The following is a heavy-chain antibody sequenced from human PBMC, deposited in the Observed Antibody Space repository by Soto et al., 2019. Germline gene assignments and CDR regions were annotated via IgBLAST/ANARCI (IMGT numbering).Heavy chain of an antibody. CDR2: IYYSGST. Sequence: TSETLSLTCTVSGGSVSSGSYYWSWIRQPPRKGLEWIGYIYYSGSTNYNPSLKSRVTISVDTSKNQFSLKLSSVTAADTAVYYCARVQWGGTNPFDYWGQGTLVTVSS. V-gene: IGHV4-61*01. J-gene: IGHJ4*02. CDR1: GGSVSSGSYY. CDR3: ARVQWGGTNPFDY. D-gene: IGHD1-26*01.